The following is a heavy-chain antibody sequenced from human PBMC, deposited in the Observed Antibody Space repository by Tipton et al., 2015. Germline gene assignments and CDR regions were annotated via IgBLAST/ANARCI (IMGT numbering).Heavy chain of an antibody. CDR2: IDYTGFT. V-gene: IGHV4-39*07. CDR1: GGSISSSTYY. CDR3: ARDGLAMGDFDY. J-gene: IGHJ4*02. Sequence: TLSLTCTVSGGSISSSTYYWGWIRQPPGKGLEWIGNIDYTGFTSYNPSLKSRVTISLGTSKKHFSLRLNSVTAADTAVYYCARDGLAMGDFDYWGQGTLVTVPS. D-gene: IGHD6-19*01.